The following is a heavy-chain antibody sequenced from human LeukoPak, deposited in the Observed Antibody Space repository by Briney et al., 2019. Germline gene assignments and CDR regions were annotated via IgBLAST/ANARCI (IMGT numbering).Heavy chain of an antibody. CDR3: ARRLVAFDI. Sequence: SETLSLTCTVSGGSISSYYWSWIRQPPGKGLEWIGYIYYSGSTNYNPSLKSRVTISVDTSKNQFSLKLSSVTAADTAVYYCARRLVAFDIWGQGTMVTVPS. V-gene: IGHV4-59*08. CDR1: GGSISSYY. CDR2: IYYSGST. J-gene: IGHJ3*02.